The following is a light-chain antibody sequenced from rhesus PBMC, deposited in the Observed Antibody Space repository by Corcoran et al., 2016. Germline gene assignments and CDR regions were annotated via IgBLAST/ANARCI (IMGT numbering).Light chain of an antibody. J-gene: IGKJ1*01. CDR1: QSVSSN. CDR2: GAS. CDR3: QQYSNWPQT. V-gene: IGKV3-42*03. Sequence: EIVMTQSPATLSLSPGERATLSCRASQSVSSNLAWYQQKPGQAPSLLIYGASSRATGIPDRVSGSGYGTDFTLTISSLEPEDFAVYYCQQYSNWPQTFGQGTKVEIK.